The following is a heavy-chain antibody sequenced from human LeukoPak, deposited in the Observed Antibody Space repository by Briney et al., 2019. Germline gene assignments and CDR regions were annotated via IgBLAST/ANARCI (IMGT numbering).Heavy chain of an antibody. D-gene: IGHD3-22*01. Sequence: ALVKVSCKASGGTFSSYAISWVRQAPGQGLEWMGGIIPIFGTANYAQKFQGRVTITTDESTSTAYMELSSLRSEDTAVYYCASNNYYDSSGYGYWGQGTLVTVSS. V-gene: IGHV1-69*05. CDR3: ASNNYYDSSGYGY. J-gene: IGHJ4*02. CDR1: GGTFSSYA. CDR2: IIPIFGTA.